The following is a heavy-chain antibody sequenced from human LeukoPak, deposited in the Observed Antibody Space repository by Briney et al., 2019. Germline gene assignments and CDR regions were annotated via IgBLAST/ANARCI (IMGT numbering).Heavy chain of an antibody. J-gene: IGHJ4*02. D-gene: IGHD1-26*01. V-gene: IGHV4-59*01. CDR2: IYYSGTT. Sequence: SETLSLTCTVSGGSISSYYWTWIRQPPGKGLEWIGYIYYSGTTNYNPSLKSRVTISVDTSKNQFSLKLSSVTAADTAVYYCASGRPLGFDYWGQGTLVTVSS. CDR1: GGSISSYY. CDR3: ASGRPLGFDY.